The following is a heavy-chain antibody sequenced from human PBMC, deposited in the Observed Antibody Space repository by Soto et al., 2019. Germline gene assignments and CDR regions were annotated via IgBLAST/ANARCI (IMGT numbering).Heavy chain of an antibody. V-gene: IGHV1-46*03. D-gene: IGHD5-12*01. CDR1: GYSFTSYY. CDR3: ARDLANSGYGTYYFDY. Sequence: VKVSSKASGYSFTSYYMHWVRQTPRQGLEWMGIINPSGGSTSYAQKFQGRVTMTRDTSTSTVYMELSSLRSEDTAVYYCARDLANSGYGTYYFDYWGQGTLVTVSS. J-gene: IGHJ4*02. CDR2: INPSGGST.